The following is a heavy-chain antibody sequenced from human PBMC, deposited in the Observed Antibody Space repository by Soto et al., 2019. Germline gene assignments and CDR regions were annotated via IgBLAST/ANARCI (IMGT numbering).Heavy chain of an antibody. CDR2: ISGSGGST. CDR1: GFTFSSYA. Sequence: GGSLRLSCAASGFTFSSYAMSWVRQAPGKGLEWVSAISGSGGSTYYADSVKGRFTISRDNSKNTLYLQMNSLRAEDTAVYYCEGYSSSAPWFDPWGQGTLVTVSS. J-gene: IGHJ5*02. V-gene: IGHV3-23*01. D-gene: IGHD6-6*01. CDR3: EGYSSSAPWFDP.